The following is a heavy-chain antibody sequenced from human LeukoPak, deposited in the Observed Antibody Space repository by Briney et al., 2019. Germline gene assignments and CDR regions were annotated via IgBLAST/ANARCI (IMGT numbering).Heavy chain of an antibody. V-gene: IGHV1-2*02. D-gene: IGHD2-2*01. J-gene: IGHJ6*03. CDR3: ARVVVVPAAMMGNDYYYYMDV. CDR2: INPNSGGT. CDR1: GYTFTGYY. Sequence: ASVKVSCKASGYTFTGYYMHWVRQAPGQGLEWMGCINPNSGGTNYAQKFQGRVTMTRDTSISTAYMELSRLRSDDTAVYYCARVVVVPAAMMGNDYYYYMDVWGKGTTVTVSS.